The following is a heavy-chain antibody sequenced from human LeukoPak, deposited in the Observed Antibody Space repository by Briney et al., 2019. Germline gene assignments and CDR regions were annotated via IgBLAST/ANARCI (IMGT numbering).Heavy chain of an antibody. Sequence: GGSLRLSCAASGFTFSSYWMHWVRRAPGKGLVWVSRIKSDGSSTSYADSVKGRFTISRDNAKNTLFLTMSSLRAEDTAVYYCAKEVTGGYCSGGNCYAYFEYWGQGTLVTVSS. V-gene: IGHV3-74*01. CDR3: AKEVTGGYCSGGNCYAYFEY. D-gene: IGHD2-15*01. J-gene: IGHJ4*02. CDR2: IKSDGSST. CDR1: GFTFSSYW.